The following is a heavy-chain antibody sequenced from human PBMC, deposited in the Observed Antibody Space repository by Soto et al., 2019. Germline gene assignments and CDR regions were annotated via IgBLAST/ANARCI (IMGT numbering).Heavy chain of an antibody. CDR1: GGSISSGGYY. D-gene: IGHD2-15*01. J-gene: IGHJ6*02. Sequence: PSETLSLTCTVSGGSISSGGYYWSWIRQHPGKGLEWIGYIYYSGSTYYNPSLKSRVTISVDQSKNQFSLKLSPVTAADTAVYYCASYCSGGSCPDYYYGMDVWGQGTTVTVSS. CDR3: ASYCSGGSCPDYYYGMDV. V-gene: IGHV4-31*03. CDR2: IYYSGST.